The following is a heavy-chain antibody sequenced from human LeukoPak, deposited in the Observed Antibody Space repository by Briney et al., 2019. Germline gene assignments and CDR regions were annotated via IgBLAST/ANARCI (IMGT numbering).Heavy chain of an antibody. CDR3: TGPRVGDDY. CDR1: GFTFSSYG. J-gene: IGHJ4*02. D-gene: IGHD3-16*01. CDR2: IRSKANSYAT. Sequence: PGGSLRLSCAASGFTFSSYGLHWVRQASGKGLEWVGRIRSKANSYATAYAASVKGRFTISRDDSKNTAYLQMNSLKTEDTAVYYCTGPRVGDDYWGQGTLVTVSS. V-gene: IGHV3-73*01.